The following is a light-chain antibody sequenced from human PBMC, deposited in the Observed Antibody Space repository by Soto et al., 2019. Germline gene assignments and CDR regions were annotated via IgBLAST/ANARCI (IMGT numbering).Light chain of an antibody. J-gene: IGLJ3*02. V-gene: IGLV4-69*01. Sequence: QSVLTQSPSASASLGASVKLTCTLSSGHSNYAIAWHQQQPEKGPRYLMKVNSGGSHIKGDGIPDRFSGSSSGAERYLTISSLQSEDEADYDCQTWGTGIRVFGGGTKVTVL. CDR1: SGHSNYA. CDR2: VNSGGSH. CDR3: QTWGTGIRV.